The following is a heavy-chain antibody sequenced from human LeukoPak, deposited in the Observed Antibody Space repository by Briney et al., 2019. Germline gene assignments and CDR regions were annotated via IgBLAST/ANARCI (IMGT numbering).Heavy chain of an antibody. D-gene: IGHD3-22*01. CDR2: IYYSGST. CDR3: ARAAPNYYDSSGSLRNPYFDY. J-gene: IGHJ4*02. CDR1: VGSISTGCYY. Sequence: SETLSLTCTVSVGSISTGCYYWSWIRQHPGKGLKWIGNIYYSGSTYYSPSLKSRVTMSVDTSKNQFSLTLISVTAADTAVYFCARAAPNYYDSSGSLRNPYFDYWGQGTLVTVSS. V-gene: IGHV4-31*03.